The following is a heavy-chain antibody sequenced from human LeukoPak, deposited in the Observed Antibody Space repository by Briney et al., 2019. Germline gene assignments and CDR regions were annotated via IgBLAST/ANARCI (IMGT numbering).Heavy chain of an antibody. J-gene: IGHJ3*02. CDR2: ISSNGGST. Sequence: GGSLRLSCAASGFTFSSYAMHWVRQAPGKGLEYVSAISSNGGSTYYANSVKGRFTISRDNSKNTLYLQMGSLRAEDMAVYYCARDSREDAFDIWGQGTMVTVSS. CDR1: GFTFSSYA. CDR3: ARDSREDAFDI. D-gene: IGHD1-26*01. V-gene: IGHV3-64*01.